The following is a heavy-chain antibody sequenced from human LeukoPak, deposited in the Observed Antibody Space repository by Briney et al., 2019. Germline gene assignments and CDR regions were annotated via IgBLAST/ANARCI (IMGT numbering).Heavy chain of an antibody. CDR1: GVSISSSNSY. J-gene: IGHJ4*02. Sequence: SETLSLTCTVSGVSISSSNSYWGWIRQPPGKGLEWIGSIYYSGNTYYNASLKSQVSISIDTSKNQFSLRLTSVTAADTAVYYCAKGRLVVAPAAIDYWGQGTLVTVSA. V-gene: IGHV4-39*01. CDR3: AKGRLVVAPAAIDY. CDR2: IYYSGNT. D-gene: IGHD2-2*01.